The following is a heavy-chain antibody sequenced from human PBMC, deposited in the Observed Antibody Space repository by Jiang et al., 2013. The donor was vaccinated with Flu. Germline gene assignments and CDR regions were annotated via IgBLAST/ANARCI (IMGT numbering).Heavy chain of an antibody. CDR2: IYYSGST. CDR1: GGSISSYY. CDR3: ARVKWEPYFDY. Sequence: SGPGLVKPSETLSLTCTVSGGSISSYYWSWIRQPPGKGLEWIGYIYYSGSTNYNPSLKSRVTISVDTSKNQFSLKLSSVTAADTAVYYCARVKWEPYFDYWGPGNPGHRLL. V-gene: IGHV4-59*01. J-gene: IGHJ4*02. D-gene: IGHD1-26*01.